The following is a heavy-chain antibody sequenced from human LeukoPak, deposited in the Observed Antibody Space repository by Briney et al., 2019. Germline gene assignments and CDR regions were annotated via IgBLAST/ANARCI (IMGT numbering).Heavy chain of an antibody. V-gene: IGHV3-21*01. D-gene: IGHD1-26*01. Sequence: GGSLRLSCAASGFTFSSYSMNWVRQAPGKGLEWVSSISSSSSYIYYADSVKGRFTISRDNAKNSLYLQMNSLRAEDTAVYYCARDRTSGIVGATSRTGNYYYYMDVWGKGTTVTVSS. CDR1: GFTFSSYS. CDR2: ISSSSSYI. J-gene: IGHJ6*03. CDR3: ARDRTSGIVGATSRTGNYYYYMDV.